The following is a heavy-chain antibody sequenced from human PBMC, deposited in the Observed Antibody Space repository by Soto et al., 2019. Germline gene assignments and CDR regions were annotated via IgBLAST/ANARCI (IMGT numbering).Heavy chain of an antibody. Sequence: PSETLSLTCTVSGGSINSYYWSWIRQPPGKGLEWIGYISYTGTTNYNPSLKSRVTTSVDTSKNQFSLKLSSVTAADTAVYYCARGDSPFDYWGQGTLVTVSS. J-gene: IGHJ4*02. CDR3: ARGDSPFDY. CDR2: ISYTGTT. V-gene: IGHV4-59*01. D-gene: IGHD2-21*01. CDR1: GGSINSYY.